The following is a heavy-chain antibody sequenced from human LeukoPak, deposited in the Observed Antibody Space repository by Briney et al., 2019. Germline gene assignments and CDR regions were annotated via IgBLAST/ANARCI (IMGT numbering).Heavy chain of an antibody. V-gene: IGHV4-61*01. J-gene: IGHJ3*02. CDR3: AREKYYDSSGYYYANDAFDI. CDR1: GGSVSSGSYY. Sequence: SETLSLTCTVSGGSVSSGSYYWSWIRQPPGKGLEWIGYIYYSGSTNYNPSLKSRVTISVDTSKNQFSLKLSSVTAAATAVYYCAREKYYDSSGYYYANDAFDIWGQGTIVTVSS. CDR2: IYYSGST. D-gene: IGHD3-22*01.